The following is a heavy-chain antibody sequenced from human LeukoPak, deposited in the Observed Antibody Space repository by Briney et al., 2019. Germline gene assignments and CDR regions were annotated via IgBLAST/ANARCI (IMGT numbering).Heavy chain of an antibody. CDR1: GFTVSSNY. V-gene: IGHV3-53*01. Sequence: PGGSLRLSCAASGFTVSSNYMSWVRQAPGKGLEWVSVIYSGGSTNYADSVKGRFTISRDNSKNTLYLQMNSLRAEDTAVYYCARERQWLGSFGYWGQGTLVTISS. J-gene: IGHJ4*02. CDR2: IYSGGST. D-gene: IGHD6-19*01. CDR3: ARERQWLGSFGY.